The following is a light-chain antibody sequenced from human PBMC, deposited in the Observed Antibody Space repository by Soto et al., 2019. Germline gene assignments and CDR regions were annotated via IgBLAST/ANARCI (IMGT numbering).Light chain of an antibody. CDR3: QQYGSSLTWT. Sequence: TQSPCTLSASEGDRVTLSCRASQSVSSRYLAWYQKKPGQAPRLLIYGASSRATGVPDRFSGSGSGIDFTLTISRLEPEDFAVYYCQQYGSSLTWTFGQGTKVDIK. J-gene: IGKJ1*01. V-gene: IGKV3-20*01. CDR2: GAS. CDR1: QSVSSRY.